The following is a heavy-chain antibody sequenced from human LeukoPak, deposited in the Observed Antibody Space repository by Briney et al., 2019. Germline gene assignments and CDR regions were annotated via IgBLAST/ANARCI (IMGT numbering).Heavy chain of an antibody. D-gene: IGHD3-3*01. J-gene: IGHJ4*02. CDR2: IYSGGST. CDR3: AREYYDFWSGYR. CDR1: GFTVSSNY. Sequence: GGSLRLSCAASGFTVSSNYMSWVRQAPGKGLEWVSVIYSGGSTYYADSVKGRFTISRDNSKNTLHLQMNSLRAEDTAVYYCAREYYDFWSGYRWGQGTLVTVSS. V-gene: IGHV3-66*02.